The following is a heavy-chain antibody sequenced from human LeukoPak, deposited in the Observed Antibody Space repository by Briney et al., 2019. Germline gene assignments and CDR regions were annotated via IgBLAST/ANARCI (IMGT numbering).Heavy chain of an antibody. Sequence: SQTLSLTCTVSGGSISSGGYYWSWIRQHPGKGLERIGYIYYSGSTYYNPSLKSRVTISVDMSKNQFSLKLSSVTAADTAVYYCARVVQVPAVYFDFWGQGTLVTVSS. CDR3: ARVVQVPAVYFDF. CDR2: IYYSGST. D-gene: IGHD2-2*01. J-gene: IGHJ4*02. V-gene: IGHV4-31*03. CDR1: GGSISSGGYY.